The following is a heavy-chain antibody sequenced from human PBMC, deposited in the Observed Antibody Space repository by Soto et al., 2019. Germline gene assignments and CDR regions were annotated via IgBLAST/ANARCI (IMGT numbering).Heavy chain of an antibody. CDR1: GGSVSSGTYY. CDR3: ARDRSINLVRGVGFDP. D-gene: IGHD3-10*01. CDR2: IDYSGST. V-gene: IGHV4-61*01. J-gene: IGHJ5*02. Sequence: QVQLQESGPGLVKPSETLSLTCTVSGGSVSSGTYYWSWIRQPPGKGLEWIGYIDYSGSTNYNPSLKSRVTISVDTSMNQFSLKLSSVTPADTAVYYCARDRSINLVRGVGFDPWGQGTLVTVSS.